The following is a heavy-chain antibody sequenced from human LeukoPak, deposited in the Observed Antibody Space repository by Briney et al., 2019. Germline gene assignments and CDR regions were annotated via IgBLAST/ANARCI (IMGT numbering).Heavy chain of an antibody. CDR3: ARIGATLTDFDY. Sequence: ASVKVSCKASGYTFTSYYMHWVRQAPGQGLEWMGIINPSGGSTSYTQKFQGRVTMTRDTSISTAYMELSRLRSDDTAVYYCARIGATLTDFDYWGQGTLVTVSS. D-gene: IGHD1-26*01. V-gene: IGHV1-46*01. J-gene: IGHJ4*02. CDR2: INPSGGST. CDR1: GYTFTSYY.